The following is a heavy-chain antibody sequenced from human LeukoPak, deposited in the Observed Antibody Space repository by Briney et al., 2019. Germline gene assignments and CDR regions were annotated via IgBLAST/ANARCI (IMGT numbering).Heavy chain of an antibody. CDR2: INHSGST. CDR1: GGSFSGYY. J-gene: IGHJ4*02. V-gene: IGHV4-34*01. D-gene: IGHD3-9*01. Sequence: SSETLSLTCAVYGGSFSGYYWSWIRQPPGKGLEWIGEINHSGSTNYNPSLKSRVTISVDTSKNQFSLKLSSVTAAHTAVYYCARGYDILTGSHFSIGPFDYWGQGTLVTVSS. CDR3: ARGYDILTGSHFSIGPFDY.